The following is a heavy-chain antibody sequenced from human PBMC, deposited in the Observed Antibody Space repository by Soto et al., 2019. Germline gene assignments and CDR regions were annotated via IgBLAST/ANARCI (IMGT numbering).Heavy chain of an antibody. CDR2: VYYNGNT. D-gene: IGHD3-10*01. J-gene: IGHJ5*02. CDR1: GGSIRSGSNY. V-gene: IGHV4-39*01. CDR3: VRQTIVRGVLSWFDP. Sequence: QLQLQESGPRLVKPSETLSLICSVSGGSIRSGSNYCAWIRQPPGKGLDWIGTVYYNGNTYYNASLKSRVTITADTSKNQFSLKLSSVSAAHTAVYYCVRQTIVRGVLSWFDPWGQGTLVTVSS.